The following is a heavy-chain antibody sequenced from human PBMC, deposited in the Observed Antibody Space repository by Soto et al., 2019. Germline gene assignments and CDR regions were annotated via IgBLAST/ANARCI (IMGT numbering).Heavy chain of an antibody. Sequence: QVQLVQSGPEVKKPGASVKVSCKAAGYTFTNYGIPWVRQAPGQGLEWMGWIITYSGNTNYAQKLQDRVSLTADTSTSTAYMELRSLRSDDTAVYYCARIPGYSTTWYYAFDIWGQGTLVTVSS. J-gene: IGHJ3*02. CDR3: ARIPGYSTTWYYAFDI. D-gene: IGHD6-13*01. CDR2: IITYSGNT. CDR1: GYTFTNYG. V-gene: IGHV1-18*01.